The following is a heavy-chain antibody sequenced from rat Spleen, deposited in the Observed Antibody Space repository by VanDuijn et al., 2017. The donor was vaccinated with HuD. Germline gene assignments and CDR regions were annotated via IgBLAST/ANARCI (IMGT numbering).Heavy chain of an antibody. CDR2: ISYDGSGT. J-gene: IGHJ2*01. CDR1: GFIFSDYY. Sequence: EVQLVESGGGLVQPGKSLKLSCAASGFIFSDYYMAWVRQAPTKGLEWVASISYDGSGTYYRDSVKGRFTISRDNAKSTLFLQMDSLRSEDTATYYCTTVGYNFFDYWGQGVMVTVSS. V-gene: IGHV5-20*01. CDR3: TTVGYNFFDY. D-gene: IGHD1-4*01.